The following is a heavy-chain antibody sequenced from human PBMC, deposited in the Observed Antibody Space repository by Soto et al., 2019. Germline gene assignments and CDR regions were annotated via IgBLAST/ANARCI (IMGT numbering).Heavy chain of an antibody. J-gene: IGHJ6*03. D-gene: IGHD3-9*01. CDR2: INHSGST. CDR1: GGSCSGYY. CDR3: ARGRRYYDIWTGYYNYYYYYMDV. Sequence: QVQLQQWGAGLLKPSETLSLTCAVYGGSCSGYYWSWLRQPPGKGLEWIGEINHSGSTNYNPSLKSRVTIAVATSKNRFSLKLRCVTAADTSVYYCARGRRYYDIWTGYYNYYYYYMDVWCKGTTVAVS. V-gene: IGHV4-34*01.